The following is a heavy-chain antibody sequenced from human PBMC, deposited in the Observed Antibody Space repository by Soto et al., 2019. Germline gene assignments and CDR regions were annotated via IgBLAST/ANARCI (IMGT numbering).Heavy chain of an antibody. V-gene: IGHV1-69*05. Sequence: SVKVSCKASGGTFSSYAISWVRQAPGQGLEWMGGIIPIFGTANYAQKFQGRVTMTRNTSISTAYMELSSLRSEDTAVYYCAREGQYSSSPYYYYYGMDVWGQGTTVTVSS. CDR2: IIPIFGTA. J-gene: IGHJ6*02. CDR3: AREGQYSSSPYYYYYGMDV. D-gene: IGHD6-6*01. CDR1: GGTFSSYA.